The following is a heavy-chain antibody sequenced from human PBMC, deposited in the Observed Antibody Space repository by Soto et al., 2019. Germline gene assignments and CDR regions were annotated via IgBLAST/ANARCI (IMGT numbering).Heavy chain of an antibody. CDR2: ISYDGSNK. CDR1: GFTFSSYG. Sequence: GGSLRLSCAASGFTFSSYGMHWVRQAPGKGLEWVAVISYDGSNKYYADSVKGRFTISRDNSKNTLYLQMNSLRAEDTAVYYCAKDDKYQLTRYYYGMDVWGQGTTVTVSS. CDR3: AKDDKYQLTRYYYGMDV. J-gene: IGHJ6*02. D-gene: IGHD2-2*01. V-gene: IGHV3-30*18.